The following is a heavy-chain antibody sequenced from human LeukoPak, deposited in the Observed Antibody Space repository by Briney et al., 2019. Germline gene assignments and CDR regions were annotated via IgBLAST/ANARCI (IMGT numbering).Heavy chain of an antibody. J-gene: IGHJ4*02. Sequence: GGSLRLSCAASGFTFSSYAMSWVRQAPGKGLEWVSLISGSGGSTHYADSVKGRFTISRDNSKNTLYLQMQSLRAEDTAVYYCARVYSSGWYVYWGQGTLVTVSS. CDR2: ISGSGGST. CDR3: ARVYSSGWYVY. CDR1: GFTFSSYA. V-gene: IGHV3-23*01. D-gene: IGHD6-19*01.